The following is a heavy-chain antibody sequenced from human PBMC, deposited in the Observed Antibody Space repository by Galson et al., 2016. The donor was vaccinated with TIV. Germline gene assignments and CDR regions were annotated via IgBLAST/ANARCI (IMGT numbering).Heavy chain of an antibody. Sequence: SLRLSCAASGFTFSSNCVHWVRQAPGKGLEWVSFISSDGGDKYYADSVRGRFTISRDNSKNMLYLQMNSLRAEDTAVYYCTKDTGTYFDSYYNGMNVWGQGTTVTVSS. CDR3: TKDTGTYFDSYYNGMNV. J-gene: IGHJ6*02. CDR2: ISSDGGDK. CDR1: GFTFSSNC. D-gene: IGHD3-22*01. V-gene: IGHV3-30*18.